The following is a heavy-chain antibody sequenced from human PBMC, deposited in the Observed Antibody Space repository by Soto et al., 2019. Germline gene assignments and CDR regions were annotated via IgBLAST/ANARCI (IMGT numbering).Heavy chain of an antibody. J-gene: IGHJ2*01. CDR2: IIPIFRST. CDR1: GGTFNSYA. D-gene: IGHD2-15*01. CDR3: ARVLHPPYGSCWSSLYWYFDL. V-gene: IGHV1-69*06. Sequence: QVQLVQSGAEVKKPGSSVKVSCKASGGTFNSYALTWVRQAPGHGLEWMGGIIPIFRSTNYAQKFQGRVTITATRATRTAYMELRSLKPHAPAVYSCARVLHPPYGSCWSSLYWYFDLCGRGTPVTVS.